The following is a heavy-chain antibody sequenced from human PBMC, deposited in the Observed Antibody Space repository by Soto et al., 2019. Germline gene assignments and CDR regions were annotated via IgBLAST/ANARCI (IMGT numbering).Heavy chain of an antibody. Sequence: EVQLLESGGGLVQPGGSLRLSCAASGFTFSSYAMSWVRQAPGKGLEWVSAISGSGGSTYYADSVKGRFTISRDNSKNTLYLQMNSLRAEDTAVYYCAKDLGDFWSGYSDVFDIWCQGTMVTVSS. CDR3: AKDLGDFWSGYSDVFDI. J-gene: IGHJ3*02. CDR1: GFTFSSYA. D-gene: IGHD3-3*01. CDR2: ISGSGGST. V-gene: IGHV3-23*01.